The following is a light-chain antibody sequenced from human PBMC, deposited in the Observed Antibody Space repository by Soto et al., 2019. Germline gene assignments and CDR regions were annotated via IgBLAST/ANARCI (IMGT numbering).Light chain of an antibody. J-gene: IGLJ2*01. CDR2: DND. V-gene: IGLV1-51*01. Sequence: QSVLTQPPSVSAAPGQKVTISCSGSSSNIGNNYVFWYQQLPGTAPKLLIYDNDKRPSGIPDRFSGSKSGTSATLGITGLQTGDEADYYCATWDRSLSVVAFGGRTKLTVL. CDR3: ATWDRSLSVVA. CDR1: SSNIGNNY.